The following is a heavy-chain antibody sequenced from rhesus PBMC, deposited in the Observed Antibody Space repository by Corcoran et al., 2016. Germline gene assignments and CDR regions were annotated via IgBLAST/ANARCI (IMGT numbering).Heavy chain of an antibody. CDR1: GYTFTDYY. Sequence: EVQLVQSGAEVKKPGASVKISCKASGYTFTDYYLHWVRQAPRKGLEWLGRVGPEHGKRIHAQKFQDRGTITEETSTDTAYLELSSLRSEDTAVSYCATGCYGLDSWGQGVVVTVSS. CDR3: ATGCYGLDS. CDR2: VGPEHGKR. V-gene: IGHV1-111*02. J-gene: IGHJ6*01.